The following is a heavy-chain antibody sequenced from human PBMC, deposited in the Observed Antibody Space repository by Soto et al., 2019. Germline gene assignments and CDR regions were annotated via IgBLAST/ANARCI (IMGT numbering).Heavy chain of an antibody. D-gene: IGHD6-19*01. CDR2: ISSSSSTI. J-gene: IGHJ6*02. CDR1: GFTFSSYS. V-gene: IGHV3-48*01. Sequence: GGSLRLSCAASGFTFSSYSMNWVRQAPGKGLEWVSYISSSSSTIYYADSVKGRFTISRDNAKNSLYLQMNSLRAEDTAVYYCARHSSGWSTLTGYGMDVWGQGTTVTVSS. CDR3: ARHSSGWSTLTGYGMDV.